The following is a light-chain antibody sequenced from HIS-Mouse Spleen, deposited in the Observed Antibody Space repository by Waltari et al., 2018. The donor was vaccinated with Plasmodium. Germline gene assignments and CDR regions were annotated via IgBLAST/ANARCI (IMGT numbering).Light chain of an antibody. CDR2: KAS. CDR3: QQYNSYSYT. CDR1: QSISRW. V-gene: IGKV1-5*03. Sequence: DIQMTQSPSTLSASVGDRVTITSRAIQSISRWLAWYQQKPGKAPKLLIYKASSLESGVPSRFSGSGSGTEFTLTISSLQPDDFATYYCQQYNSYSYTFGQGTKLEIK. J-gene: IGKJ2*01.